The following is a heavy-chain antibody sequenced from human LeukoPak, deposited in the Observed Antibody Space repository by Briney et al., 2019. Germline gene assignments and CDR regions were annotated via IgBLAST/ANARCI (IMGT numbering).Heavy chain of an antibody. V-gene: IGHV3-30*04. CDR2: ISYDGSSK. Sequence: GGSLRLSCAASGFTFSSYAMHWVRQAPGKGLEWVAVISYDGSSKYYADSVKGRFTISRDNSKNTLYLQMNSLRAEDTAVYYCARDTSSSGWLPLDYWGQGTLVTVSS. CDR3: ARDTSSSGWLPLDY. J-gene: IGHJ4*02. D-gene: IGHD6-19*01. CDR1: GFTFSSYA.